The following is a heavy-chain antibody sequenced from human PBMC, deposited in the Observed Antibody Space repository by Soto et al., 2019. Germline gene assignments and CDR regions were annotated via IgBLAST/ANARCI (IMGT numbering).Heavy chain of an antibody. D-gene: IGHD5-12*01. CDR3: ARDSIYTTTTIDMYYYYGMDV. CDR2: IYYSGST. CDR1: GGSISSGDYY. V-gene: IGHV4-30-4*01. Sequence: QVQLQESGPGLVKPSQTLSLTCTVSGGSISSGDYYWSWIRQPPGKGLEWIGYIYYSGSTYYNPSLKSRVTISVDTSKNQFSLKLSSVTAADTAVYYCARDSIYTTTTIDMYYYYGMDVWGQGTTVTVSS. J-gene: IGHJ6*02.